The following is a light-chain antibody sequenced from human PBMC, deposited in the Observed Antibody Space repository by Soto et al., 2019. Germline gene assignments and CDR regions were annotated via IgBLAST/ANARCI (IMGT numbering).Light chain of an antibody. J-gene: IGKJ4*01. CDR1: QSVSYN. Sequence: EIVMTQSPATLSVSPGETATLSCRASQSVSYNLAWYQQKPGQGPRLLIYGAFTRATGIPARFSGSGSGTDFTLTISSLQSEDFAVYYCPQYNNLPPLSFDGAPEIEIK. V-gene: IGKV3-15*01. CDR2: GAF. CDR3: PQYNNLPPLS.